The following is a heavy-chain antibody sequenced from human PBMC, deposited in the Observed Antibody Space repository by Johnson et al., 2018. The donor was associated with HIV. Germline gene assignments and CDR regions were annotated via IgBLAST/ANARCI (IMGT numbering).Heavy chain of an antibody. CDR1: GFSLSNYW. Sequence: EVQLVESGGGLVQTGGSLRLSCAASGFSLSNYWMSWVRQAPGKGLEWVANIKQDGSEKYYVDSVKGRFTISRDNAKKSLYLQMNSLRAEDTAVYYCARELRIAARGLAFDIWGRGTMVTVSS. CDR2: IKQDGSEK. V-gene: IGHV3-7*05. J-gene: IGHJ3*02. CDR3: ARELRIAARGLAFDI. D-gene: IGHD6-6*01.